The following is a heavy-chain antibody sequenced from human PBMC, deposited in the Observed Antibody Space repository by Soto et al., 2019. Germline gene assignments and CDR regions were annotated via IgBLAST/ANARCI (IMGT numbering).Heavy chain of an antibody. V-gene: IGHV1-2*02. CDR2: INPNSGGT. D-gene: IGHD3-3*01. CDR1: GYTFTGYY. CDR3: ARSGVLYYDFWSGYYTGTENGWFDP. Sequence: GASVKVSCKASGYTFTGYYMHCVRQAPGQGLEWMGWINPNSGGTNYAQKFQGRVTMTRDASISTAYMELSRLRSDDTAVYYCARSGVLYYDFWSGYYTGTENGWFDPWGQGTLVTVSS. J-gene: IGHJ5*02.